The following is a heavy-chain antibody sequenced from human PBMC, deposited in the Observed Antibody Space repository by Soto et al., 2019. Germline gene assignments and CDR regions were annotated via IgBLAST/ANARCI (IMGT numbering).Heavy chain of an antibody. CDR3: ARDAYYYGSGSYYNVYGMDV. CDR1: GGTFSSYA. CDR2: IIPIFGTA. D-gene: IGHD3-10*01. V-gene: IGHV1-69*13. Sequence: VASVKVSCKASGGTFSSYAISWVRQAPGQGLEWMGGIIPIFGTANYAQKFQGRVTITAGESTSTAYMELSSLRSEDTAVYYCARDAYYYGSGSYYNVYGMDVWGQGTTVTVSS. J-gene: IGHJ6*02.